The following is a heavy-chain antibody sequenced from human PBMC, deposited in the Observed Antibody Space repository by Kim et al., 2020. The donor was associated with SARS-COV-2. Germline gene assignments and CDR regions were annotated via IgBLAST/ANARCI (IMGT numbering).Heavy chain of an antibody. J-gene: IGHJ4*02. CDR2: T. Sequence: TSDAQKFQGRVTMTRDTSTSTVYMELSSLRSEDTAVYYCARDANYYGSDFWGQGTLVTVSS. D-gene: IGHD3-10*01. CDR3: ARDANYYGSDF. V-gene: IGHV1-46*01.